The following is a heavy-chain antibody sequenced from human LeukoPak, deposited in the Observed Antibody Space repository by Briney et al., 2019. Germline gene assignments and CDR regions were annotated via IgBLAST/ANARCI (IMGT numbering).Heavy chain of an antibody. Sequence: SLRLSCAASGFTFSSYAMHWVRQAPGKGLEWVAVISYDGSNKYYADSVKGRFTISRDNSKNTLYLQMNSLRAEDTAVYYCAREVRGSGSYYKDYWGQGTLVTVSS. CDR1: GFTFSSYA. J-gene: IGHJ4*02. CDR3: AREVRGSGSYYKDY. D-gene: IGHD3-10*01. CDR2: ISYDGSNK. V-gene: IGHV3-30-3*01.